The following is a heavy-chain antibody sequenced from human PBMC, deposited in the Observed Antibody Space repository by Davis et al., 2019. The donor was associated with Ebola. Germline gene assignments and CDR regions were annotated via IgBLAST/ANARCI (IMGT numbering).Heavy chain of an antibody. J-gene: IGHJ4*02. V-gene: IGHV4-61*01. Sequence: PSETLSLTCTVSGGSVSSANNYWSWIRQPPGKGLEWIANVYYTGSTNSNPSLRRRVTTSIDTSKEQFSLKLTSVTAADTAVYYCARLPGLYCSGGSCYSVFDFWGQGTLVTVSS. CDR1: GGSVSSANNY. CDR2: VYYTGST. CDR3: ARLPGLYCSGGSCYSVFDF. D-gene: IGHD2-15*01.